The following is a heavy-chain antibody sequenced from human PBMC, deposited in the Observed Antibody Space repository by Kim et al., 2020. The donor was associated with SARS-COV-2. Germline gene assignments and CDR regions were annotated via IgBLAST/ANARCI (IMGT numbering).Heavy chain of an antibody. Sequence: GGSLRLSCAASGFAFGTHSMNWVRQAPGKGLEWVSSIGGTTNYIYYADSLKGRFTISRDNSKNSLYLQMDSLRAEDTAVYYCARGGFCSNTSCYFYYYALDVWGQGTPVTVSS. V-gene: IGHV3-21*01. CDR3: ARGGFCSNTSCYFYYYALDV. CDR1: GFAFGTHS. D-gene: IGHD2-2*01. CDR2: IGGTTNYI. J-gene: IGHJ6*02.